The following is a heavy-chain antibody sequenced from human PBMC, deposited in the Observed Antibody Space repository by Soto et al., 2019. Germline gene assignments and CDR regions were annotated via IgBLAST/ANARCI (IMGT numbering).Heavy chain of an antibody. J-gene: IGHJ4*02. D-gene: IGHD3-22*01. CDR1: GYTLTSYA. CDR3: ARALYYYDSSGSNDY. V-gene: IGHV1-3*01. CDR2: INAGNGNT. Sequence: QVQLVQSGAEVKKPGASVKVSCKASGYTLTSYAMHWVRQAPGQRLEWMGWINAGNGNTKYSQKFQGRVTITRDTSASTAYMELSSPRSEDTAVYYCARALYYYDSSGSNDYWGQGTLVTVSS.